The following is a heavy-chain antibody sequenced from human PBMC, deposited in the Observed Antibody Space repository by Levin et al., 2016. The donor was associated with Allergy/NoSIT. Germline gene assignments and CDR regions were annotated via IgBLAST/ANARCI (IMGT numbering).Heavy chain of an antibody. CDR2: IDPSDSYT. V-gene: IGHV5-10-1*01. CDR3: VYYYGSGSYPWY. D-gene: IGHD3-10*01. J-gene: IGHJ4*02. Sequence: VRQMPGKGLERMGRIDPSDSYTNYSPSFQGHVTISADKSISTAYLQWSSLKASDTAMYYCVYYYGSGSYPWYWGQGTLVTVSS.